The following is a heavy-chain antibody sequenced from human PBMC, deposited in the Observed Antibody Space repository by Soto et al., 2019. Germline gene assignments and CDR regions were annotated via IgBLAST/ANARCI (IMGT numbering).Heavy chain of an antibody. D-gene: IGHD2-2*01. Sequence: PLEILCLTSAVAGGSISGSRYYLGWIRQPPGKGLEWIGSIYYSGSTYYNPSLKSRVTISVGTSKNQFSLKLSSVTAADTAVYYCARRLDEYQLLSYYYYYGMDVWGQGTTVTVSS. V-gene: IGHV4-39*01. CDR2: IYYSGST. CDR1: GGSISGSRYY. J-gene: IGHJ6*02. CDR3: ARRLDEYQLLSYYYYYGMDV.